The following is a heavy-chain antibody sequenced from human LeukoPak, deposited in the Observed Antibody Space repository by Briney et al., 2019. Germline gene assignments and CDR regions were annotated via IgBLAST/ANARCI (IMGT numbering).Heavy chain of an antibody. CDR2: IYYSGST. D-gene: IGHD5-18*01. CDR1: GGSISSYY. Sequence: SETLSLTCTVSGGSISSYYWSWIRQPPGKGLEWIGYIYYSGSTNYNPSLKSRVTISVDTSKNQFSLKLSSVTAADTAVYYCAXRVXRSYGYDDAFDIWGQGTMVTVSS. J-gene: IGHJ3*02. V-gene: IGHV4-59*01. CDR3: AXRVXRSYGYDDAFDI.